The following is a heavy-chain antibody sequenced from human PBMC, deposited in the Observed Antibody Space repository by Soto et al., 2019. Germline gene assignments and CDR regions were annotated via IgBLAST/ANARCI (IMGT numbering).Heavy chain of an antibody. Sequence: SVTLSLTCTVSGGSISSYYGSWIRQPAGKGLEWIGYIYYSGSTNYNPSLKSRVTISVDTSKNQFSLKLTSVTAADTAVYYCARRYGGNFDFRGQGTLVTVSS. CDR2: IYYSGST. V-gene: IGHV4-59*01. J-gene: IGHJ4*02. CDR3: ARRYGGNFDF. D-gene: IGHD1-26*01. CDR1: GGSISSYY.